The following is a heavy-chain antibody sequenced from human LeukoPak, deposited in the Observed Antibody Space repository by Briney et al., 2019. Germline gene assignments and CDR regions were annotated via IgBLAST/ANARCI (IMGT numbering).Heavy chain of an antibody. Sequence: PGGSLRLSCAASGFTFSSFALSWVRQAPGKGREWVSAISGSVGTTYYADSVKGRFSISRDNSKNTLYLQMNSLRAEDTAVYYCANNVGTAMGYFDYWGQGTLVTVSS. CDR1: GFTFSSFA. V-gene: IGHV3-23*01. CDR2: ISGSVGTT. D-gene: IGHD5-18*01. CDR3: ANNVGTAMGYFDY. J-gene: IGHJ4*02.